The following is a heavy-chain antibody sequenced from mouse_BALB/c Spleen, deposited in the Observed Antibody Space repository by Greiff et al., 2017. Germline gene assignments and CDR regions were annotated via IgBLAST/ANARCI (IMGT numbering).Heavy chain of an antibody. CDR2: IWGDGST. Sequence: VQVVESGPGLVAPSQSLSITCTVSGFSLTGYGVNWVRQPPGKGLEWLGMIWGDGSTDYNSAPKSRLSISKDNSKSQVFLKMNSLQTDDTARYYCARDRGGSEDYFDYWGQGTTLTVSS. V-gene: IGHV2-6-7*01. CDR1: GFSLTGYG. CDR3: ARDRGGSEDYFDY. J-gene: IGHJ2*01. D-gene: IGHD1-1*01.